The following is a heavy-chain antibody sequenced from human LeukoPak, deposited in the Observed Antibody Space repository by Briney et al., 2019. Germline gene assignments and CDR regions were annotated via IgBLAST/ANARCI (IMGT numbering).Heavy chain of an antibody. D-gene: IGHD2-15*01. CDR2: IYYSGST. CDR1: GGSISTYY. V-gene: IGHV4-59*08. Sequence: SETLSLTCTVSGGSISTYYWSWIRQPPGKGLEWIGYIYYSGSTNYNPSLKSRVTISVDTSKDQFSLKLSSMTAADTAVYFCARHCSGGSCYSVNYFDHWGQGTLVTVSS. J-gene: IGHJ4*02. CDR3: ARHCSGGSCYSVNYFDH.